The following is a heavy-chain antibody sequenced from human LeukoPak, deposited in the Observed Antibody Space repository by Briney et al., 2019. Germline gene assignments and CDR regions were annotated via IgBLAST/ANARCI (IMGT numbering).Heavy chain of an antibody. D-gene: IGHD5-18*01. Sequence: SSETLSLTCTVSGGSISSYYWSWIRQPPGKGLEWIGYIYYSGSTNYNPSLKSRVTISVDTSKNQFSLKLSSVTAADTAVYYCARDLWDTATYYYYGMDVWGQGTTVTVS. CDR2: IYYSGST. V-gene: IGHV4-59*01. CDR3: ARDLWDTATYYYYGMDV. CDR1: GGSISSYY. J-gene: IGHJ6*02.